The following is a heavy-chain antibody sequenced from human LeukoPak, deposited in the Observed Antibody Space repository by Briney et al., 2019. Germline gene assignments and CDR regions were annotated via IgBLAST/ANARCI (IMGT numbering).Heavy chain of an antibody. D-gene: IGHD3-3*01. CDR3: ARSREEWLSPGTFDY. V-gene: IGHV4-59*01. CDR2: IYYSGST. CDR1: GGSISSYY. Sequence: NPSETLSLTCTVSGGSISSYYWSWIRQPPGKGLEWIGYIYYSGSTNYNPSLKSRVTISVDTSKNQFSLKLSSVTAADTAVYYCARSREEWLSPGTFDYWGQGTLVTVSS. J-gene: IGHJ4*02.